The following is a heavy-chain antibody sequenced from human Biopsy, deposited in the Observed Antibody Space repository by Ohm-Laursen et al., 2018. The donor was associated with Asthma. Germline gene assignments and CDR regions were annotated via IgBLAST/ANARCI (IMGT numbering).Heavy chain of an antibody. CDR2: IYHSGTT. D-gene: IGHD3-10*01. CDR3: AREKAYGSGSLYGMDV. CDR1: GGSLTSAY. Sequence: TLSLTCTVSGGSLTSAYWSWVRQYPEKGLEWIGYIYHSGTTFYNPSLKSRVSMSVDTSKNQVSLKLSSVTAADTAVYCCAREKAYGSGSLYGMDVWGHGTTVTVSS. V-gene: IGHV4-31*03. J-gene: IGHJ6*02.